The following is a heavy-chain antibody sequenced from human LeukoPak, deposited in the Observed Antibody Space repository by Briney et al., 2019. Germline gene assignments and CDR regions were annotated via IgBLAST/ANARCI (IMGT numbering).Heavy chain of an antibody. V-gene: IGHV3-30*02. Sequence: GGSLRLSCAVSGFTFSTYGMHWVRQAPGKGLEWVAFIRSDGNNKYYAESVKGRFTISRDNSKNTLYLQMNSLRTEDTAVYYCARVTVPLVVITAGGFDYWGQGTLVTVSS. CDR1: GFTFSTYG. CDR3: ARVTVPLVVITAGGFDY. CDR2: IRSDGNNK. J-gene: IGHJ4*02. D-gene: IGHD3-22*01.